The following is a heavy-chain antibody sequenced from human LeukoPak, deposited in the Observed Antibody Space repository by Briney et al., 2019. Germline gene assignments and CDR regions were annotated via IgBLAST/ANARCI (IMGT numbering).Heavy chain of an antibody. CDR1: GFTFSSYG. D-gene: IGHD5/OR15-5a*01. CDR3: ARETSTPDAFDI. V-gene: IGHV3-33*01. J-gene: IGHJ3*02. CDR2: IWYDGSNK. Sequence: PGGSLRLSCVASGFTFSSYGMHWVRQAPGKGLEWVAVIWYDGSNKYYADSVKGRFTISRDNSKNTLYLQMDSLSAEDTAVYYCARETSTPDAFDIWGQGTMVTVSS.